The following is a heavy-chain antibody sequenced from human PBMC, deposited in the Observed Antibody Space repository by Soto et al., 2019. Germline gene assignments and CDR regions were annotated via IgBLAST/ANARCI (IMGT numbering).Heavy chain of an antibody. D-gene: IGHD3-3*01. CDR1: GGSFSNHT. J-gene: IGHJ6*02. CDR3: GRDFELWSDTLASYGMDV. CDR2: VYSGGAT. Sequence: QVRLQESGPGLVKPSETLSLTCTVSGGSFSNHTWCWNRQRPRPGLDWVDYVYSGGATTYNPSLKSLLTMSKDASRHHISMRLTSVNAADAALYFCGRDFELWSDTLASYGMDVWGQGITVTVSS. V-gene: IGHV4-59*11.